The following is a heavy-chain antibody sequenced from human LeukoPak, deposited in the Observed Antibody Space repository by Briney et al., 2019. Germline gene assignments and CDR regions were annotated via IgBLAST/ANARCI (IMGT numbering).Heavy chain of an antibody. Sequence: GESLKISCKGSGYSFTSYWIGWVRQMPGKGLEWMGIIYPGDSDTRYSPSFQGQVTISADKSISTAYPQWSSLKASDTAMYYCARHENSCSGGSCYYDHFDYWGQGTLVTVSS. J-gene: IGHJ4*02. CDR1: GYSFTSYW. V-gene: IGHV5-51*01. CDR3: ARHENSCSGGSCYYDHFDY. CDR2: IYPGDSDT. D-gene: IGHD2-15*01.